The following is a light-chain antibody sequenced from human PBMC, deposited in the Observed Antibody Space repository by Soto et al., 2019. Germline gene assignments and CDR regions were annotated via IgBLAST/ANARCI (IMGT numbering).Light chain of an antibody. CDR1: QSISRS. CDR3: QQSYSALVA. J-gene: IGKJ1*01. CDR2: AAS. Sequence: QMTQFPFFPASFFGGIVYIYCLATQSISRSLNWYQQKPGKAPELLIYAASSLQSGVPSRFSGSGSGTDFTLTISSLQPEDSATYYYQQSYSALVAFGQGTKVDIK. V-gene: IGKV1-39*01.